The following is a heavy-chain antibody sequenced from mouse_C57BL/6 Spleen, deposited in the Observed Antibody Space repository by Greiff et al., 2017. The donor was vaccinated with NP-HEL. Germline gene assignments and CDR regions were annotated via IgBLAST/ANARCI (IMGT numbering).Heavy chain of an antibody. CDR2: ISDGGSYT. J-gene: IGHJ1*03. CDR3: AFYYGRSSWYFDV. V-gene: IGHV5-4*03. D-gene: IGHD1-1*01. CDR1: GFTFSSYA. Sequence: EVKLVESGGGLVKPGGSLKLSCAASGFTFSSYAMSWVRQTPEKRLEWVATISDGGSYTYYPDNVKGRFTISRDNAKNNLYLQMSHLKSEDTAMYYCAFYYGRSSWYFDVWGTGTTVTVSS.